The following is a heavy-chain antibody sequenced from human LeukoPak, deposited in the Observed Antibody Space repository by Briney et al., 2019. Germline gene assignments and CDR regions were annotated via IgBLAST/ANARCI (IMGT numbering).Heavy chain of an antibody. CDR3: ARTSLRDFTFDY. D-gene: IGHD3-3*01. CDR2: IYYSGNT. J-gene: IGHJ4*02. CDR1: GGSISGYY. V-gene: IGHV4-59*01. Sequence: PSETLSLACTVSGGSISGYYWSWIRQPPGKGLDWIGYIYYSGNTNYNSSLKSRVTISVDTSRNQFSLRLTSVIAADTAVYYCARTSLRDFTFDYWGQGTLVTVSS.